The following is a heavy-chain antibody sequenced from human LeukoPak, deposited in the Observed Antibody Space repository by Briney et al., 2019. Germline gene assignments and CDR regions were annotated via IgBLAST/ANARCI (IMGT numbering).Heavy chain of an antibody. CDR2: MYYSGST. J-gene: IGHJ6*03. CDR1: GGSISSSSDY. D-gene: IGHD6-19*01. V-gene: IGHV4-39*07. Sequence: SETLSLTCTVSGGSISSSSDYWGWVRQPPGKGLEWIGSMYYSGSTYYNPSLKSRVTISVDTSKNQFSLKLSSVTAADTAVYYCARVNFSSSGWYYYYYYMDVWGKGTTVTISS. CDR3: ARVNFSSSGWYYYYYYMDV.